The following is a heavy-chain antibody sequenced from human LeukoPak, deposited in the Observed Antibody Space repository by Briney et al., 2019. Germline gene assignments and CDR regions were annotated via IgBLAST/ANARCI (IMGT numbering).Heavy chain of an antibody. CDR3: ARPHPNYYGSGSNLD. CDR2: IKQDGSEK. V-gene: IGHV3-7*01. D-gene: IGHD3-10*01. J-gene: IGHJ4*02. Sequence: GGSLRLSCAASGFTFSTYWMTWVSQAPGKRLEWVANIKQDGSEKYYVDSVKGRFTISRDNAKNSLYLQMSSLRAEDTAVYYCARPHPNYYGSGSNLDWGQGTLVTVSS. CDR1: GFTFSTYW.